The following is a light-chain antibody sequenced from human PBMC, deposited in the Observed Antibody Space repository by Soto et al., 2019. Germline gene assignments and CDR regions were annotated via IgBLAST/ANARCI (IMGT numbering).Light chain of an antibody. V-gene: IGLV2-23*02. CDR1: STDPATYDL. CDR2: EVA. J-gene: IGLJ2*01. CDR3: CSRL. Sequence: QSALTQPASVSGSPGQSITISCTGTSTDPATYDLVSWYQQHPGKAPQPIIYEVAKRPSGVSARFSGSQSGDTASLTISGLQAADEAYYYCCSRLFGGGTKVTVL.